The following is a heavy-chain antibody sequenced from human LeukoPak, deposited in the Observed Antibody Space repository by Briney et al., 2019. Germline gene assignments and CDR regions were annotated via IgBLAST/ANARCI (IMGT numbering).Heavy chain of an antibody. J-gene: IGHJ6*03. CDR2: ISNNGDNT. Sequence: GGSLRLSCAASGFTFTSYSMHWVRQAPGKGLEYISAISNNGDNTFYANSVRGRFTISRDNSKNTLLLKMDSLRAEDTAVYFCARVATSNIYHYFYYVDVWGKGTTVIVSS. CDR3: ARVATSNIYHYFYYVDV. CDR1: GFTFTSYS. V-gene: IGHV3-64*01. D-gene: IGHD2/OR15-2a*01.